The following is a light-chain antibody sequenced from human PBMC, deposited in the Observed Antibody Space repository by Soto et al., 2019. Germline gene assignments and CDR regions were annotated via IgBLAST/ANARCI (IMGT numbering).Light chain of an antibody. CDR3: SSYTNSITFVV. Sequence: QSVLTQPASVSGSPGQSITISCTGTSSDVGGYNFVSWYQHHPGKAPKLMIYDVSNRPSGVSNRFSGSRSGNTASLTISGLQTEDEADYYCSSYTNSITFVVFGGGTKVTVL. CDR2: DVS. V-gene: IGLV2-14*03. CDR1: SSDVGGYNF. J-gene: IGLJ2*01.